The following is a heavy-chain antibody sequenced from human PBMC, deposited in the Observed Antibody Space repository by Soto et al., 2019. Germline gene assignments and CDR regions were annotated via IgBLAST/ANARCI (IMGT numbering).Heavy chain of an antibody. D-gene: IGHD6-13*01. Sequence: VKVSCKVSGYTLTELSMHWVRRAPGKGLEWMGGFDPEDGETIYAQKFQGRVTMTEDTSTDTAYMELSSLRSEDTAVYYCATLGSSTYYGMDVWGQGTTVTVSS. V-gene: IGHV1-24*01. CDR2: FDPEDGET. CDR1: GYTLTELS. J-gene: IGHJ6*02. CDR3: ATLGSSTYYGMDV.